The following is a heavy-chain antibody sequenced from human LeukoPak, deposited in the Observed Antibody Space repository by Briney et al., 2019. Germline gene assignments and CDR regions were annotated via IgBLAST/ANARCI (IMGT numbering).Heavy chain of an antibody. Sequence: SETLSLTCAVSGYSISSGYYWGWIRQPPGKGLEWIGRIYHSGSTYYNPSLKSRVTISVDTSKNKFSLKLSSVTAADTAVYYCARNLEITIFGVVILDYFDYWGQGTLVTVSS. CDR3: ARNLEITIFGVVILDYFDY. J-gene: IGHJ4*02. CDR2: IYHSGST. D-gene: IGHD3-3*01. V-gene: IGHV4-38-2*01. CDR1: GYSISSGYY.